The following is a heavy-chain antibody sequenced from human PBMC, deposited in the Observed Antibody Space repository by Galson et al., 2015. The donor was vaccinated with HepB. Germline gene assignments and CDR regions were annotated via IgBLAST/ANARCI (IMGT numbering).Heavy chain of an antibody. Sequence: SLRLSCAASGFTFSSYSMNWVRQAPGKGLEWVSSISSSSSYIYYADSVKGRFTISRDNAKNSLYLQMNSLRAEDTAVYYCAREIPFWSGPYGMDVWGQGTTVTVSS. V-gene: IGHV3-21*01. CDR3: AREIPFWSGPYGMDV. J-gene: IGHJ6*02. D-gene: IGHD3-3*01. CDR1: GFTFSSYS. CDR2: ISSSSSYI.